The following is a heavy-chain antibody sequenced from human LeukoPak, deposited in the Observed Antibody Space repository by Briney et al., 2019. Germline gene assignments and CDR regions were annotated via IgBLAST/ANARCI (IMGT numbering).Heavy chain of an antibody. CDR2: IYSSGNT. D-gene: IGHD3-3*01. V-gene: IGHV4-59*01. CDR1: GGSISSYY. Sequence: SETLSLTCTVSGGSISSYYWSWIRQPPGKGLEWIGYIYSSGNTNYNPSLKSRVTISVDTSKKQFSLKLSSVTAADTAVYYCAKLGESGYLGTFDYWGQGTLVTVSS. J-gene: IGHJ4*02. CDR3: AKLGESGYLGTFDY.